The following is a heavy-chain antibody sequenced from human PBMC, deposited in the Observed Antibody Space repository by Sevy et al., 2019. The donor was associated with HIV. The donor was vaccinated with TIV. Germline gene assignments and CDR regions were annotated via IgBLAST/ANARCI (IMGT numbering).Heavy chain of an antibody. V-gene: IGHV3-30*18. CDR1: GFIFDDYG. CDR3: TKDPPVYGDFPYGMDV. Sequence: GGSLRLSCVGSGFIFDDYGMHWVRQAPGKGLEWVALISHDGGKKYCVDSVKGRFTISRDNFKNTLYLQMNTLRRDDTAAYFCTKDPPVYGDFPYGMDVWGQGTTVTVSS. D-gene: IGHD4-17*01. J-gene: IGHJ6*02. CDR2: ISHDGGKK.